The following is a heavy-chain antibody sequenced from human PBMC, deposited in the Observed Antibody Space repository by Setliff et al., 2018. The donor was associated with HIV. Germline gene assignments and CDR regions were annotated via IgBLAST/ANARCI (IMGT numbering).Heavy chain of an antibody. CDR2: IPHNGGT. D-gene: IGHD4-17*01. J-gene: IGHJ4*02. V-gene: IGHV4-38-2*01. CDR3: ARYSTLTTSFDY. CDR1: GYSIGSGSF. Sequence: PSETLSLTCAVSGYSIGSGSFWGWIRQPPGKGLEWIATIPHNGGTYYNPDPSLTGRVTISLDTSKNQFSLKLAFVTAADTAVYYCARYSTLTTSFDYWGQGTLVTVS.